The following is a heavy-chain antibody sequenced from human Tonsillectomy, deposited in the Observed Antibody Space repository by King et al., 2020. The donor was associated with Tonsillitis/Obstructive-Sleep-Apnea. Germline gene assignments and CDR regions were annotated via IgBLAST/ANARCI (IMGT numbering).Heavy chain of an antibody. J-gene: IGHJ6*03. CDR1: GYTFTNYW. V-gene: IGHV5-51*01. CDR2: IYPGDSDT. CDR3: ARQLSPPHCYYSMDV. Sequence: VQLVESGAEVKKPGESLKISCKGSGYTFTNYWIAWVRQMPGKGLEWMGVIYPGDSDTRYSPSFRGQVTISADKSISTAYLQWSSLKASDTAMYYCARQLSPPHCYYSMDVWGKGTTVTVSS.